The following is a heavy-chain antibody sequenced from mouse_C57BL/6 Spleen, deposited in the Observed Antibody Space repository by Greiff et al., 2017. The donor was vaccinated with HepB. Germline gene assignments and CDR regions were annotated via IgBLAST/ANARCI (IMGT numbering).Heavy chain of an antibody. V-gene: IGHV1-26*01. Sequence: EVQLQQSGPELVKPGASVKISCKASGYTFTDYYMNWVKQSHGKSLEWIGDINPNNGGTSYNQKFKGKATLTVDKSSSTAYMELRSLTSEDSAVYYCADIYYDYGGGAMDYWGQGTSVTVSS. CDR1: GYTFTDYY. D-gene: IGHD2-4*01. CDR3: ADIYYDYGGGAMDY. J-gene: IGHJ4*01. CDR2: INPNNGGT.